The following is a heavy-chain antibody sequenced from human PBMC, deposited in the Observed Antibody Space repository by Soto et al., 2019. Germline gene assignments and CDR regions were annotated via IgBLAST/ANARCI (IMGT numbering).Heavy chain of an antibody. D-gene: IGHD3-22*01. CDR3: ASHRLGYDSSGYFAFDI. V-gene: IGHV5-51*01. J-gene: IGHJ3*02. CDR1: GYRFTSYW. CDR2: IDPGDSDT. Sequence: GASRKISWKGSGYRFTSYWIGWVRQMHGKAVEWMRIIDPGDSDTRYSPSFQGQVTISADKSISTAYLQWSSLKASDTAMYYCASHRLGYDSSGYFAFDIWGQGTMVTVS.